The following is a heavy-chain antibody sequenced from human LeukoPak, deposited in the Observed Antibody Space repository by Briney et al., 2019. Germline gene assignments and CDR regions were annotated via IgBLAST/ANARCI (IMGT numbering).Heavy chain of an antibody. CDR2: IYTSGST. Sequence: PSETLSLTCTVSGGSIGSCYWSWVRQPAGKGLEWIGRIYTSGSTNYNPSLKSRVTMSVDTSKNQFSLKLSSVTAADTAVYYCARENVLIPAARSLDYWGQGTLVTVSS. J-gene: IGHJ4*02. V-gene: IGHV4-4*07. D-gene: IGHD2-2*01. CDR3: ARENVLIPAARSLDY. CDR1: GGSIGSCY.